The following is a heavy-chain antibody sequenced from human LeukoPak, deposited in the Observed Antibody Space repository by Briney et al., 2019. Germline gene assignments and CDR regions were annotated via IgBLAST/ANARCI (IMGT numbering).Heavy chain of an antibody. CDR3: ARARTYYYDSSGYFFDY. V-gene: IGHV3-7*01. J-gene: IGHJ4*02. CDR2: IKQDGSEK. Sequence: PGGSLRLSCAASGFTFSSYWMSWVRQAPGKGLEWVANIKQDGSEKYYVDSVKGRFTISRDNAKNPLYLQMNSLRAEDTAVYYCARARTYYYDSSGYFFDYWGQGTLVTVSS. CDR1: GFTFSSYW. D-gene: IGHD3-22*01.